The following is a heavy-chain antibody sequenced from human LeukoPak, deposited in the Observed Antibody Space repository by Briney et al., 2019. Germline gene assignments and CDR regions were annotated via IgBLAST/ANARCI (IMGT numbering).Heavy chain of an antibody. Sequence: GGSLRLSCAASGFTFSSYWMHWVRQAPGKGLVWVSRINGDGSSTRYADSVKGRFTISRDNAKNTLYLQMNSLRAEDTAVYYCAKGHYYYDSSGYYHWGQGTLVTVSS. V-gene: IGHV3-74*01. CDR3: AKGHYYYDSSGYYH. J-gene: IGHJ5*02. CDR2: INGDGSST. CDR1: GFTFSSYW. D-gene: IGHD3-22*01.